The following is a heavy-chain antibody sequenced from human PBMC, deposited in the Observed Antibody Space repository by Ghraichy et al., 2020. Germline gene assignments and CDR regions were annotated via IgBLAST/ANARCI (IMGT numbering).Heavy chain of an antibody. CDR2: IAATTGDI. V-gene: IGHV3-48*02. CDR1: GFTFSSYS. CDR3: ATPYYNYWRGYLPAGGMDV. Sequence: GGSLRLSCAASGFTFSSYSMNWVRQAPGKGLEWVSTIAATTGDIYYADSVKGRVTSSRDSAKNSLYLQLNSLRDEDTAVYYCATPYYNYWRGYLPAGGMDVWGQGTTVTVSS. D-gene: IGHD3-3*01. J-gene: IGHJ6*02.